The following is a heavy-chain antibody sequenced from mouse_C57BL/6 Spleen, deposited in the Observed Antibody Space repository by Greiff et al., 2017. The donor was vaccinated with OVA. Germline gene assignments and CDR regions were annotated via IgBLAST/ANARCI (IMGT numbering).Heavy chain of an antibody. V-gene: IGHV3-1*01. Sequence: VQLQQSGPGMVKPSQSLSLTCTVTGYSITSGYDWHWIRHFPGNKLEWMGYISYSGSTNYNPSLKSRISITHDTSKNHFFLKLNSVTTEDTATYYCARGGYYGAMDYWGQGTSVTVSS. CDR3: ARGGYYGAMDY. J-gene: IGHJ4*01. CDR1: GYSITSGYD. D-gene: IGHD1-1*01. CDR2: ISYSGST.